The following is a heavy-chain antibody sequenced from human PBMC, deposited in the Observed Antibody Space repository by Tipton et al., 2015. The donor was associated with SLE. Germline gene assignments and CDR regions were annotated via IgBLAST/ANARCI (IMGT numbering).Heavy chain of an antibody. CDR1: GGSFSGYY. Sequence: TLSLTCAVYGGSFSGYYWSWIRQPPGKGLEWIGEINHSGSTNYNPSLKSRVTMSVDTSKNQFSLKLSSVTAADTAVYYCARVGCSGGSCYVDYWGQGTLVTVSS. V-gene: IGHV4-34*01. J-gene: IGHJ4*02. D-gene: IGHD2-15*01. CDR2: INHSGST. CDR3: ARVGCSGGSCYVDY.